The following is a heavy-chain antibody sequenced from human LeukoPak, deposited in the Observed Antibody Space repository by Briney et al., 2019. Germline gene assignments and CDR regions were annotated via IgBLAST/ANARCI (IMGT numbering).Heavy chain of an antibody. J-gene: IGHJ4*02. CDR3: ARGRPHGNDY. CDR1: GFTFSSYW. V-gene: IGHV3-74*01. CDR2: IASEGSST. D-gene: IGHD4-23*01. Sequence: GGSLRLSCAASGFTFSSYWMNWVRQAPGKGLVWVSRIASEGSSTTYADSVKGRFSISRDNAKNTLYLQMNSLRVEDTAVYYCARGRPHGNDYWGQGTLVTVSS.